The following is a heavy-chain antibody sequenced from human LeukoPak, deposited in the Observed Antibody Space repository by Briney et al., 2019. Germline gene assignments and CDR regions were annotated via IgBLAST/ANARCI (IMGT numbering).Heavy chain of an antibody. CDR1: GFSFRSYA. CDR2: ISGSGTNT. J-gene: IGHJ4*02. V-gene: IGHV3-23*01. Sequence: GGSLRLSCAASGFSFRSYAMSWVRQAPGKGLEWVSAISGSGTNTYYADSVKGRFTISRDNSKNTLDLQMNSLRAEDTAVYYCARLAAAPYTNFDYWGQGTLVTVSS. CDR3: ARLAAAPYTNFDY. D-gene: IGHD6-13*01.